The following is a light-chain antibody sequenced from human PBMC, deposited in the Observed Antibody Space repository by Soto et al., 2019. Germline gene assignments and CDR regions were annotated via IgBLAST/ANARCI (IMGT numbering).Light chain of an antibody. CDR3: SSYTSSSTPYV. Sequence: QSSLTQPVSVSGSPGQSITISCTGTSSDVGGYNYVSWYQQHPGKAPKLMIYDVSNRPSGVSNRFSGSKSGNTASLTISGLQAEDEADYYCSSYTSSSTPYVFGGGTKVTVL. V-gene: IGLV2-14*01. CDR1: SSDVGGYNY. CDR2: DVS. J-gene: IGLJ1*01.